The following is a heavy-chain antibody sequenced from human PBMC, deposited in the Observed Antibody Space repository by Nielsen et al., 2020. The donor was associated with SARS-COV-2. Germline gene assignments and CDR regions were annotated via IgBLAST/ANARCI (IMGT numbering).Heavy chain of an antibody. J-gene: IGHJ6*02. CDR2: IYYSGNT. CDR3: AREPYYYDSSGPDYYYYGMDV. V-gene: IGHV4-59*13. Sequence: SETLSLTCAVSGGSITTYYWHWIRQSPGKGLEWIGYIYYSGNTNYNPSLKNRVTISVDTSKNQFSLKLSSVTAADTAVYYCAREPYYYDSSGPDYYYYGMDVWGQGTTVTVSS. CDR1: GGSITTYY. D-gene: IGHD3-22*01.